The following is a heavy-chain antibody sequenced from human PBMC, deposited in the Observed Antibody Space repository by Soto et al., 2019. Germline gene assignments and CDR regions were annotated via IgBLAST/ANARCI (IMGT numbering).Heavy chain of an antibody. V-gene: IGHV1-69*13. D-gene: IGHD2-8*01. Sequence: GASVKVSCKASGGTFSSYAISWVRQAPGQGLEWMGGIIPIFGTANYAQKFQGRVTITADESTSTAYMELSSLRSEDTAVYYCARGDVLSSYYYGMDVWGQGTTVTVSS. CDR3: ARGDVLSSYYYGMDV. J-gene: IGHJ6*02. CDR2: IIPIFGTA. CDR1: GGTFSSYA.